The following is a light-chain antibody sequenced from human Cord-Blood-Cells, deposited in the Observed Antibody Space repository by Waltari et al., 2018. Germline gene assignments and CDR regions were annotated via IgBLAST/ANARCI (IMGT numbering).Light chain of an antibody. J-gene: IGLJ3*02. CDR3: SSYTSSSTLEV. V-gene: IGLV2-14*01. CDR1: SSDVGGYNY. Sequence: QSALTQPASVSGSPGQSITISCTGTSSDVGGYNYVSCYQQHPGKAPTLMIYDVSNRPSGVSNRFSGSKSGNTAFLTISGLQAEDEADYYCSSYTSSSTLEVFGGGTKLTVL. CDR2: DVS.